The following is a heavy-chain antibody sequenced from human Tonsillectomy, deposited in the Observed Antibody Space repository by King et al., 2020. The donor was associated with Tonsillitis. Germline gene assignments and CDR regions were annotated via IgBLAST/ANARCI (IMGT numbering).Heavy chain of an antibody. D-gene: IGHD3-10*01. CDR1: GGSVSSGSYY. V-gene: IGHV4-61*01. CDR3: ARTMVRGVIKCNWFDP. CDR2: IYYSGST. J-gene: IGHJ5*02. Sequence: VQLQESGPGLVKPSETLSLTCTVSGGSVSSGSYYWSWIRQPPGKGLEWIGYIYYSGSTNYNPSLKSRVTISVDTSKNQFSLKLSSVTAADTAVYYCARTMVRGVIKCNWFDPWGQGTLVTVSS.